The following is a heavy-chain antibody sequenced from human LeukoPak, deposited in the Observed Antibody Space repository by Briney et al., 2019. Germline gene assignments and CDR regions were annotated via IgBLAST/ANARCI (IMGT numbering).Heavy chain of an antibody. D-gene: IGHD1-26*01. Sequence: GGSLRLSCAASEFTFSSYWMHWVRQAPGKGLVWISCIDNDGRSTSNADSVKGRITISRDNTKNTLYLQMNSLRAEDTAVYYCAREGRLSYWGQGTLVTVSS. CDR3: AREGRLSY. CDR2: IDNDGRST. J-gene: IGHJ4*02. V-gene: IGHV3-74*01. CDR1: EFTFSSYW.